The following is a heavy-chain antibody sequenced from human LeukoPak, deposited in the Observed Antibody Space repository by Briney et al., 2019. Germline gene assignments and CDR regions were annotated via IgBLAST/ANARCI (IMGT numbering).Heavy chain of an antibody. D-gene: IGHD3-3*01. J-gene: IGHJ5*02. Sequence: GGSLKISCKGSGYNFATYWIGWVRQMPGKGLEWMGIIYPGDSDTDTRYSPSFQGQVTLSADKSISTAYLQWSSLKASDTAMYYCARRLDYDFWSGYQNWFDPWGQGTLVTVSS. V-gene: IGHV5-51*01. CDR1: GYNFATYW. CDR3: ARRLDYDFWSGYQNWFDP. CDR2: IYPGDSDTDT.